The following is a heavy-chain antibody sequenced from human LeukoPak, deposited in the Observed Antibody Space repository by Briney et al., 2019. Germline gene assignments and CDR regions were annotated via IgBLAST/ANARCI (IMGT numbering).Heavy chain of an antibody. CDR2: IYYSGST. D-gene: IGHD5-18*01. V-gene: IGHV4-31*03. CDR1: GGSMSSGSYY. Sequence: PSETLSLTCNVSGGSMSSGSYYWTWIRQHPGKGLEWIGYIYYSGSTYYNPSLKSRVTISVDTSKNQFSLKLSSVTAADTAVYYCASYSYGYFYFDYWGQGTLVTVSS. CDR3: ASYSYGYFYFDY. J-gene: IGHJ4*02.